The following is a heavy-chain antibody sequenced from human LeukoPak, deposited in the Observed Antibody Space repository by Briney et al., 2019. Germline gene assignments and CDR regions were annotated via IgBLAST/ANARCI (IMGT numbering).Heavy chain of an antibody. CDR1: GYTFTGYY. Sequence: ASVKVSCKASGYTFTGYYMHCVRQAPGQGLEWRGWINPNSGGTNYAQKFHGRVTMTRDTSISTAYMELSRLRSDDTAVYYCASGIGSTFGSYFDYWGQGTLVTVSS. V-gene: IGHV1-2*02. CDR2: INPNSGGT. D-gene: IGHD1-26*01. J-gene: IGHJ4*02. CDR3: ASGIGSTFGSYFDY.